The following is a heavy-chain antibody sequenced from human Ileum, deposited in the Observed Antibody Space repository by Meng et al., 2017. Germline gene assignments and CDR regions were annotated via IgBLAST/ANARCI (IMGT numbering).Heavy chain of an antibody. V-gene: IGHV4-34*01. CDR1: GGSLSDYY. D-gene: IGHD3-22*01. Sequence: SETLSLTCAVYGGSLSDYYWSWIRQSPGKGLEWIGEIHHSGTTNYNPSLESRVIISLETSKNQFSLRLSSVTAADTAVFYCARVDFRGKSHDSTGLGLWGQGTLVTGSS. CDR2: IHHSGTT. CDR3: ARVDFRGKSHDSTGLGL. J-gene: IGHJ4*02.